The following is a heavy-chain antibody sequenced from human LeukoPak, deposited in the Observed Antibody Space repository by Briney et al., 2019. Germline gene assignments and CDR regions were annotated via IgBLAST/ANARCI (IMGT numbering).Heavy chain of an antibody. CDR2: ISSSSSSI. D-gene: IGHD2-15*01. J-gene: IGHJ4*02. CDR3: ARANPPGISFFDY. CDR1: GFTFSSYS. Sequence: PEGSLRLSCAASGFTFSSYSMNWVRQAPGKGLEWVSSISSSSSSIYYADSVKGRFTISRDNAKNSLYLQMNSLRAEDTAVYYCARANPPGISFFDYWSQGTLVAVSS. V-gene: IGHV3-21*01.